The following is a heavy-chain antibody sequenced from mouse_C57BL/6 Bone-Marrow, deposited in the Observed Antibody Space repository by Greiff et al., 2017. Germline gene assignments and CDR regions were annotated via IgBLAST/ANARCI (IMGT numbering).Heavy chain of an antibody. J-gene: IGHJ1*03. V-gene: IGHV1-54*01. CDR1: GYAFTNYL. CDR3: ARRAILLRFYFDV. CDR2: INPGSGGT. Sequence: QVQLQQSGAELVRPGTSVKVSCKASGYAFTNYLIEWVKQRPGQGLEWIGVINPGSGGTNYNEKFKGKATLTADKSSSTAYMQLSSLTSEDSAVYFCARRAILLRFYFDVWGTGTTVTVSS. D-gene: IGHD1-1*01.